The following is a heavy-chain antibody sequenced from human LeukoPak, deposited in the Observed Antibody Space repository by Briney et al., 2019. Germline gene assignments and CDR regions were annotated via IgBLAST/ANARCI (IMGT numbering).Heavy chain of an antibody. CDR1: GYTFTSYA. D-gene: IGHD3-9*01. CDR3: AKEGTYYDILTGYWDYYYYYMDV. J-gene: IGHJ6*03. Sequence: ASVKVSCKASGYTFTSYAMNWVRQAPGQGLEWMGWINTNTGNPTYAQGFTGRFVFSLDTSVSTAYPQISSLKAEDTAVYYCAKEGTYYDILTGYWDYYYYYMDVWGKGTTVTVSS. CDR2: INTNTGNP. V-gene: IGHV7-4-1*02.